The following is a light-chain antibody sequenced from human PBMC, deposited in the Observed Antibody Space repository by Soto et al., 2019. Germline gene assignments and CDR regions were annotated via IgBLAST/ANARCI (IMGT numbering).Light chain of an antibody. CDR2: RNT. V-gene: IGLV1-40*01. CDR3: QSYDSRLSGWV. Sequence: QSVLTQPPSVSGAPGQRVTISCTGSSSNIGAGYDVHWYQQLPGAAPKLLIYRNTNRPSGVPDRFSGSKSGTSASLAITGLQAEDESDYYCQSYDSRLSGWVFGGGTQLTVL. CDR1: SSNIGAGYD. J-gene: IGLJ3*02.